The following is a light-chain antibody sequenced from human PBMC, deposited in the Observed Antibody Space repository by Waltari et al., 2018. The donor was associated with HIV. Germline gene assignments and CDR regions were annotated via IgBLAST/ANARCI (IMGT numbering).Light chain of an antibody. J-gene: IGKJ2*01. Sequence: DIVLTQTPPSLSVTPGQPASFSCNSTQSLKHTDGKTYSYWYLHRPGQSPQVLIYEASQRYAGVPDSFSGSGSGTHFTLKIARVEAEDVGSYYCMQSLHLLYTFGQGTKLNFK. CDR1: QSLKHTDGKTY. CDR3: MQSLHLLYT. V-gene: IGKV2D-29*02. CDR2: EAS.